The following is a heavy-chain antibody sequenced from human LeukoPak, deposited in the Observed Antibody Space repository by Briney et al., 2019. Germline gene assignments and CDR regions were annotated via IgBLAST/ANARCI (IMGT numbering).Heavy chain of an antibody. Sequence: PSETLSLTCTVSGGSISSYYWSWIRQPPGKGLEWIGYIYYSGSTNYNPSLKSRVTISVDTSKNQFSLKLSSVTAADTAVCYCARSRDGYNSNAFDIWGQGTMVTVSS. V-gene: IGHV4-59*01. J-gene: IGHJ3*02. CDR1: GGSISSYY. CDR2: IYYSGST. D-gene: IGHD5-24*01. CDR3: ARSRDGYNSNAFDI.